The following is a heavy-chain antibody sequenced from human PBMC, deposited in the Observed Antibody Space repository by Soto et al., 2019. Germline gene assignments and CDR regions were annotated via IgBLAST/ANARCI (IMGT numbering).Heavy chain of an antibody. Sequence: SVKVSCKASGFTFTSSAVQWVRQDRGQRLEWIGWIVVGSGNTNYAQRFQERVTITRDMSTSTAYMELSSLRSEDTAVYYCAADPPVYYYFLSGRGYYYYGMDVWGQGTTVTVSS. CDR2: IVVGSGNT. CDR1: GFTFTSSA. D-gene: IGHD3-3*01. J-gene: IGHJ6*02. CDR3: AADPPVYYYFLSGRGYYYYGMDV. V-gene: IGHV1-58*01.